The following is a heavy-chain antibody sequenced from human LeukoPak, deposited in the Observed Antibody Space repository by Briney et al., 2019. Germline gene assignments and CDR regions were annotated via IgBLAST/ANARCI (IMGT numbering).Heavy chain of an antibody. CDR1: GYTYTGYY. V-gene: IGHV1-2*02. Sequence: ASVKVSCTGAGYTYTGYYMLWVRQAPGQGLEWMGWINPNSGGTNYAQKFQGRVTMTRDTSISTAYMELSRLRSDDTAVYYCAGLVVVTAIQYHDAFDIWGQGTMVTVSS. CDR2: INPNSGGT. J-gene: IGHJ3*02. D-gene: IGHD2-21*02. CDR3: AGLVVVTAIQYHDAFDI.